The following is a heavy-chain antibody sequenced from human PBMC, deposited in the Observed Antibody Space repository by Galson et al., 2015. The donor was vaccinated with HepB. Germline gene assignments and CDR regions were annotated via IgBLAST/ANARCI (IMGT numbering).Heavy chain of an antibody. J-gene: IGHJ4*02. CDR3: ARVSHPLAAAGTHFDY. Sequence: SLRLSCAASGFTFSSYAMHWVRQAPGKGLEWVAVISYDGSNKYYADSVKGRFTISRDNSKNTLYLQMNSLRAEDTAVYYCARVSHPLAAAGTHFDYWGQGTLVTVSS. CDR2: ISYDGSNK. V-gene: IGHV3-30-3*01. CDR1: GFTFSSYA. D-gene: IGHD6-13*01.